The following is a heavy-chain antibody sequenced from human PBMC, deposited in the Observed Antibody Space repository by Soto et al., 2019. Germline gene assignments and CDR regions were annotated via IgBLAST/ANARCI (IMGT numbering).Heavy chain of an antibody. Sequence: QVRLVQSGAEVKKPGSSVKVSRKASGGTINNYVLNWVRQAPGQGLEWMGAIIPVSGPADYAQRFQGRVTITADLSTATVYMELSSLTSDDTAVYYCAGGTWEPHWGQGTLVTVSS. D-gene: IGHD1-26*01. J-gene: IGHJ4*02. V-gene: IGHV1-69*01. CDR3: AGGTWEPH. CDR1: GGTINNYV. CDR2: IIPVSGPA.